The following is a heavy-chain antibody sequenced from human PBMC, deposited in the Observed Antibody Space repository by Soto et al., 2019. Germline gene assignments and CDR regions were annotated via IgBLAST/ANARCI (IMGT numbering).Heavy chain of an antibody. CDR2: ISAYNGNT. J-gene: IGHJ6*02. CDR1: GYTFTSYG. D-gene: IGHD3-9*01. V-gene: IGHV1-18*01. CDR3: ARMAVLRYFDWSYFYYGMDV. Sequence: QVQLVQSGAEVKKPGASVKVSCKASGYTFTSYGISWVRQATGQGLEWMGWISAYNGNTNYAQKLQGRVTMTTDTTTSTAYMELRSLRSDDTAVYYCARMAVLRYFDWSYFYYGMDVWGQGTTVTVSS.